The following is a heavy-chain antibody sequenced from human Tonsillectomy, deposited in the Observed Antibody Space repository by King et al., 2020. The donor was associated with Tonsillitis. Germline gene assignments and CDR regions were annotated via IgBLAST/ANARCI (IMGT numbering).Heavy chain of an antibody. CDR3: ARGPSPIFGVIFTPPTTFDP. J-gene: IGHJ5*02. CDR2: INHSGTT. CDR1: GGSFSAHS. Sequence: VQLQQWGAGLLKPSETLSLTCAVSGGSFSAHSWSWIRQSPGKGLEWIGEINHSGTTYYNPSLKSRVTISVDTSKNKFSLKLSSVTAADTAVYYGARGPSPIFGVIFTPPTTFDPWGQGTLVTVS. D-gene: IGHD3-3*02. V-gene: IGHV4-34*01.